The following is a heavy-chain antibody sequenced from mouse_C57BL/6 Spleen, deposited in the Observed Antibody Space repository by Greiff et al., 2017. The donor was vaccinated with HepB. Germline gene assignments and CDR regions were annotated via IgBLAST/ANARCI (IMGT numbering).Heavy chain of an antibody. CDR1: GYTFTDYY. D-gene: IGHD1-1*01. Sequence: EVQLQQSGPELVKPGASVKISCKASGYTFTDYYMNWVKQSHGKSLEWIGDINPNNGGTSYNQKFKGKATLTVDKSSRTAYMELRILTSEDAAVYYCARSLYYYGSSYAMDYWGQGTSVTVSS. CDR2: INPNNGGT. J-gene: IGHJ4*01. CDR3: ARSLYYYGSSYAMDY. V-gene: IGHV1-26*01.